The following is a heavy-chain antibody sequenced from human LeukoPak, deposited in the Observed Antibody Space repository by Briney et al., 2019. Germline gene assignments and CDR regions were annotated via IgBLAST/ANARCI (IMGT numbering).Heavy chain of an antibody. Sequence: PGGSLRLSCAASGFTFSSYSMNWVRQAPGKGLEWVSSISSSSSYIYYADSVKGRFTISRDNAKNSLYLQMNSLRAEDTAVYYCARDARDFWSGYSDYWGQGTLVTVSS. V-gene: IGHV3-21*01. CDR2: ISSSSSYI. CDR3: ARDARDFWSGYSDY. CDR1: GFTFSSYS. D-gene: IGHD3-3*01. J-gene: IGHJ4*02.